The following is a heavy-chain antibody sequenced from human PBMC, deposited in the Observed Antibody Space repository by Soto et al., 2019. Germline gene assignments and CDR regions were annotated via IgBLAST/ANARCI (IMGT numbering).Heavy chain of an antibody. CDR2: IYSSGTT. CDR1: GVSISNYY. J-gene: IGHJ3*02. Sequence: VRLREPGPGLVKPSEALSLTCTFSGVSISNYYWHWIRQPAGRGLEWIGRIYSSGTTIYNPTLERRVTNLRITCKKQFDLKLSSLTAAETAVYFFARFPPFCGTSSLTAVDILGQGPRVPVSA. V-gene: IGHV4-4*07. CDR3: ARFPPFCGTSSLTAVDI. D-gene: IGHD1-26*01.